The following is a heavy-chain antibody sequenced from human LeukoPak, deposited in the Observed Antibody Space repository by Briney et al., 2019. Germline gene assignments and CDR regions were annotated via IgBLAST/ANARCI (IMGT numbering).Heavy chain of an antibody. CDR2: ISSSSSYI. V-gene: IGHV3-21*01. Sequence: GGSLRLSCAASGFTFSSYSMNWVRQAPGKGLEWVSSISSSSSYIYYADSVKGRFTISRDNAKNSLYLQMNSLRAEDTAVYYCAKDRNRGYDFIDYWGQGALVTVT. J-gene: IGHJ4*02. CDR3: AKDRNRGYDFIDY. CDR1: GFTFSSYS. D-gene: IGHD5-12*01.